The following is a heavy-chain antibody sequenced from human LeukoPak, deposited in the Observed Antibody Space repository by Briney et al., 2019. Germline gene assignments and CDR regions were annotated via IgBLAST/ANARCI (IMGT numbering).Heavy chain of an antibody. Sequence: GGSLRLSCAASGFTVSSTYMSWVRQAPGKGLEWVSVIYNGGNKYYIDSVKGRFTISRDTSKNTLYLQMNSLRAEDAAVYYCTSRHCSGGGCYFAGADPFDYWGQGTLVTVSS. CDR1: GFTVSSTY. J-gene: IGHJ4*02. CDR3: TSRHCSGGGCYFAGADPFDY. V-gene: IGHV3-53*01. D-gene: IGHD2-15*01. CDR2: IYNGGNK.